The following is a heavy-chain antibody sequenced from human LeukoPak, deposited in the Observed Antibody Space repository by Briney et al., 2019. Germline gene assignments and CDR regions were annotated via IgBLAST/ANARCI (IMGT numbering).Heavy chain of an antibody. CDR2: TKSRTDGGTT. J-gene: IGHJ4*02. D-gene: IGHD1-1*01. Sequence: GGSLRLSCAVSGFTFSNAWMFWVRQAPGKGLEWVGHTKSRTDGGTTDYAAPVKGRFIISRDASKSTLYLQMNSLRAEDTAVYYCAKDLQLGYFDYWGQGTLVTVSS. CDR3: AKDLQLGYFDY. V-gene: IGHV3-15*01. CDR1: GFTFSNAW.